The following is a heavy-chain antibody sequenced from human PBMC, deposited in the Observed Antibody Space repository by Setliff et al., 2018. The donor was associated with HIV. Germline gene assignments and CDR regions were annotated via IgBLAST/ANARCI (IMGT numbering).Heavy chain of an antibody. CDR3: ARGPGDY. CDR2: IYQSGST. J-gene: IGHJ4*02. CDR1: GSSISSSTYY. Sequence: SETLSLTCTVSGSSISSSTYYWGWIRQPPGKGLEWIASIYQSGSTYYNPSLKSRVIISIDTSKNQFSLKLSSVTAADTAVYYCARGPGDYWGQGTLVTVSS. V-gene: IGHV4-39*07.